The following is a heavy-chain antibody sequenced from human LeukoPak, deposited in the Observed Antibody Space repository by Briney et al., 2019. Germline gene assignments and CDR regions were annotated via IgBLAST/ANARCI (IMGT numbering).Heavy chain of an antibody. CDR3: AKDSGYSYGYLDY. CDR2: ISYDGSNK. CDR1: GFTFSSYG. V-gene: IGHV3-30*18. D-gene: IGHD5-18*01. J-gene: IGHJ4*02. Sequence: GGSLRPSCAASGFTFSSYGMHWVRQAPGKGLEWVAVISYDGSNKYYADSVKGRFTISRDNSKNTLYLQMNSLRAEDTAVYYCAKDSGYSYGYLDYWGQGTLVTVSS.